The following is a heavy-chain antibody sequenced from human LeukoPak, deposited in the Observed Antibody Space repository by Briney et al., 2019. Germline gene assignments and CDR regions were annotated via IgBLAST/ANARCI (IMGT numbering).Heavy chain of an antibody. CDR1: GGSISSYY. D-gene: IGHD3-10*01. Sequence: PSETLSLTCTVSGGSISSYYWSWIRQPPGKGLEWIGYIYYSGSTNYNPSPKSRVTISVDTSKNQFSLKLSSVTAADTAVYYCARARFGEHFDYWGQGTLVTVSS. CDR3: ARARFGEHFDY. CDR2: IYYSGST. J-gene: IGHJ4*02. V-gene: IGHV4-59*01.